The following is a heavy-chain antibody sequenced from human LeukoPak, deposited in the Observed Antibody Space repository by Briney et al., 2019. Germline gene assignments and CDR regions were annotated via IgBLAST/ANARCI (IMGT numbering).Heavy chain of an antibody. CDR1: GFTFSDYT. CDR2: ISISSDTI. CDR3: ARGPPLFDP. J-gene: IGHJ5*02. Sequence: GGSLRLSCAASGFTFSDYTMNWVRQAPGKGLEWISYISISSDTIYYADSVEGRFTISRDNAKNSLYLEMNGLRVEDTAVYYCARGPPLFDPWGQGTLVTVSS. V-gene: IGHV3-48*01.